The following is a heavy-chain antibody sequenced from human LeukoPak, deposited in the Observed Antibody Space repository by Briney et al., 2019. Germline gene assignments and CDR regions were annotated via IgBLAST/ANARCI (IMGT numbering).Heavy chain of an antibody. V-gene: IGHV3-33*08. Sequence: GGSLRLSCAASGFTFSSYEMNWVRQAPGKGLEWVAVIWYDGSNKYYADSVKGRFTISRDNSKNTLYLQMNSLRAEDTAVYYCARALGYDILTGYDKAPWYYYYGMDVWGQGTTVTVSS. CDR1: GFTFSSYE. CDR3: ARALGYDILTGYDKAPWYYYYGMDV. CDR2: IWYDGSNK. J-gene: IGHJ6*02. D-gene: IGHD3-9*01.